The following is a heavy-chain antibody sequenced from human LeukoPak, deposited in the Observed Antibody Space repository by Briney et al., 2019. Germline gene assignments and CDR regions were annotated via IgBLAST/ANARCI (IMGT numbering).Heavy chain of an antibody. V-gene: IGHV4-39*07. Sequence: PSETLSLTCTVSGGSITSSSHYWGWIRQPPGKGLEWIGSVYYSGSTYYNPSLKSRVIISVDTSKNQFSLKLSSVTAADTAIYYCARDPVPNYYDSAGYYFDYWGQGTLVTVSS. CDR1: GGSITSSSHY. J-gene: IGHJ4*02. CDR2: VYYSGST. CDR3: ARDPVPNYYDSAGYYFDY. D-gene: IGHD3-22*01.